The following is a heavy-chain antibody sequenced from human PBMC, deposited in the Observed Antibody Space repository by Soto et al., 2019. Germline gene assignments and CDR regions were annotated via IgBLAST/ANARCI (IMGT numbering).Heavy chain of an antibody. Sequence: ASVKVSCKASGYTFTSYGISWVRQAPGQGLEWMGWISAYNGNTNYAQKLQGRVTMTTDTSTSTAYMELRSLRSDDTAMYYCARTWERRDYYYYIDVWGKGTTVTVSS. CDR3: ARTWERRDYYYYIDV. V-gene: IGHV1-18*01. CDR1: GYTFTSYG. CDR2: ISAYNGNT. D-gene: IGHD1-26*01. J-gene: IGHJ6*03.